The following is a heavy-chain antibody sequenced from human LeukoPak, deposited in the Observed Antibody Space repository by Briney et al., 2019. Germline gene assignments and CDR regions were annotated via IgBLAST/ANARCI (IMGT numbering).Heavy chain of an antibody. D-gene: IGHD5-18*01. CDR3: ARGGYSYGYSGPYYFDY. CDR2: IYYSGST. V-gene: IGHV4-59*01. Sequence: PETLSLTCTVSGGSISSYYWSWIRHPPGKGLEWIGYIYYSGSTNYNPSLKSRVTISVDTSKNQFSLKLSSVTAADTAVYYRARGGYSYGYSGPYYFDYWGQGTLVTVSS. CDR1: GGSISSYY. J-gene: IGHJ4*02.